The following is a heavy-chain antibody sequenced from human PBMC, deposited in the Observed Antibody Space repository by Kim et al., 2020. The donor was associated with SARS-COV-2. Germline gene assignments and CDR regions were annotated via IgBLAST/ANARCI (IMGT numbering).Heavy chain of an antibody. CDR3: ARSRTTRNYYYGMDV. CDR2: IYYSGST. CDR1: GGSISSYY. V-gene: IGHV4-59*08. D-gene: IGHD1-1*01. J-gene: IGHJ6*02. Sequence: SETLSLTCTVSGGSISSYYWSWIRQPPGKGLEWIGYIYYSGSTNYNPSLKSRVTISVDTSKNQFSLKLSSVTAADTAVYYCARSRTTRNYYYGMDVWGQGTTVTVSS.